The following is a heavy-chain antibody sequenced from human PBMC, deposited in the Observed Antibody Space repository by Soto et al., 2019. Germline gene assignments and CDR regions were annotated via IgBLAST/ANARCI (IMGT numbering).Heavy chain of an antibody. D-gene: IGHD3-16*02. CDR2: IYPGDSDT. V-gene: IGHV5-51*01. Sequence: GESLKVSCKGSGYSFTSYWIGWVRQMPGKGLEWMGIIYPGDSDTRYSPSFQGQVTISADKSISTAYLQWSSLKASDTAMYYCARQLSHPTTYYYGMDVWGQGTTVTVSS. CDR3: ARQLSHPTTYYYGMDV. J-gene: IGHJ6*02. CDR1: GYSFTSYW.